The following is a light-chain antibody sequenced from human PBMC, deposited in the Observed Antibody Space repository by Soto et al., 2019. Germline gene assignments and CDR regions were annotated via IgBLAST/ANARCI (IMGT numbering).Light chain of an antibody. Sequence: EIVLTQSPGTLSLSPGERATLSCRASKSVSSSNLAWYQQKPGQAPRLLIYGASSRATGIPDRFSGSGSGTDFTLTISRLEPEDFAVYYCQQYGSSPPTTFGQGTKVEIK. CDR1: KSVSSSN. V-gene: IGKV3-20*01. J-gene: IGKJ1*01. CDR2: GAS. CDR3: QQYGSSPPTT.